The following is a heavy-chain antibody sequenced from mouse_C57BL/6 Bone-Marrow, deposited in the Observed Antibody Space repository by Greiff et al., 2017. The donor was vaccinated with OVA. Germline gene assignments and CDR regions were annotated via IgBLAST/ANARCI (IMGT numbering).Heavy chain of an antibody. CDR1: GYTFTSYW. D-gene: IGHD1-1*01. Sequence: VQLQQPGAELVRPGTSVKLSCKASGYTFTSYWMHWVKQRPGQGLEWIGVIDPSDSYTNYNQKFKGKATLTVDTSSSTAYMKLSSLTSEDSAVYYCARKGIYYYGSSLWYFDVWGTGTTVTVSS. J-gene: IGHJ1*03. CDR2: IDPSDSYT. CDR3: ARKGIYYYGSSLWYFDV. V-gene: IGHV1-59*01.